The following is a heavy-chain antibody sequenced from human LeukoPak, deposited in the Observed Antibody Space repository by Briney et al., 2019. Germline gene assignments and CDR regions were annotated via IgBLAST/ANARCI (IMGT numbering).Heavy chain of an antibody. CDR1: GLTLSREG. CDR2: ISSDENNK. CDR3: ARDIGGLDGDGLDY. V-gene: IGHV3-30-3*01. J-gene: IGHJ4*02. Sequence: GGSLRLSCVASGLTLSREGLHWVRQAPGKGLEWVAVISSDENNKYYADSVKGRFPISRDNSKNTLYLQMNSLRAEDTAVYYCARDIGGLDGDGLDYWGQGTLVTVSS. D-gene: IGHD4-17*01.